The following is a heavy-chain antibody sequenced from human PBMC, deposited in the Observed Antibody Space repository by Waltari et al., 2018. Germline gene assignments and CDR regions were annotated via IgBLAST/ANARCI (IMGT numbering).Heavy chain of an antibody. CDR3: AKPLRGAYNR. J-gene: IGHJ4*02. Sequence: EVQLVESGGGLVQSGGSLRLSCAASGFTFSSYEMNWVRQAPGKGLEWVSYISSSGSTIYYADSVKGRFTTSRDNAKTSLYLQMNSLRAEDTAVYYCAKPLRGAYNRWGQGTLVTVSS. D-gene: IGHD1-20*01. CDR2: ISSSGSTI. V-gene: IGHV3-48*03. CDR1: GFTFSSYE.